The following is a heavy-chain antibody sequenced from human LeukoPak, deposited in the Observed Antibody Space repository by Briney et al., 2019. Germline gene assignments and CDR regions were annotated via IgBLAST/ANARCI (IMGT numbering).Heavy chain of an antibody. J-gene: IGHJ4*02. CDR3: AGGRDTSGYSIDY. CDR2: ISGSGDST. Sequence: QSGGSLRLSCAASRFTFSTYSMTWVRQAPGKGLEWVSTISGSGDSTYYADSVKGRFTISRDNSKNTVSLQMNSLRAEDTAVYYCAGGRDTSGYSIDYWGQGTLVTVSS. D-gene: IGHD3-22*01. V-gene: IGHV3-23*01. CDR1: RFTFSTYS.